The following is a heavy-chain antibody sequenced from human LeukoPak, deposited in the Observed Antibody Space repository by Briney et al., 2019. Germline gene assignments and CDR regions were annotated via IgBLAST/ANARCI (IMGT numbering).Heavy chain of an antibody. Sequence: PGGSLRLSCAASGFTVSSNYMSWVRQAPGKGLEWVSVIYSGGSTYYADSVKGRFTISRDNSKNTLYLQMNSLGAEDTAVYYCASGAQLWLPLCFDYWGQGTLVTVSS. V-gene: IGHV3-53*01. CDR2: IYSGGST. J-gene: IGHJ4*02. D-gene: IGHD5-18*01. CDR1: GFTVSSNY. CDR3: ASGAQLWLPLCFDY.